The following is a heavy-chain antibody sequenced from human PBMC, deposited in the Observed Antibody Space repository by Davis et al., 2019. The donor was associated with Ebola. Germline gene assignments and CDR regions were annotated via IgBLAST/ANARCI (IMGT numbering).Heavy chain of an antibody. Sequence: MPSETLSLTCTVSGGSISSYYWSWIRQPPGKGLEWIGSIYYSGSTYYNPSLKSRVTISVDTSKNQFSLKLSSVTAADTAVYYCARMDTAMVAPFDYWGQGTLVTVSS. D-gene: IGHD5-18*01. V-gene: IGHV4-59*05. CDR3: ARMDTAMVAPFDY. CDR2: IYYSGST. CDR1: GGSISSYY. J-gene: IGHJ4*02.